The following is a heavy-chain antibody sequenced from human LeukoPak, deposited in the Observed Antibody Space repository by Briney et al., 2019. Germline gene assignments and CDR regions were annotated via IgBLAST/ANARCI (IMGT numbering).Heavy chain of an antibody. Sequence: GGSLRLSCIASDFSFSDSWMTWVRKAPGKGLEWVADIKEDGSEKYYVDSVKGRFTISRDNAKNSLHLQMNSLRAEDTAVYYCALNPDYYGSGSFDYWGQGTLVTVSS. CDR1: DFSFSDSW. CDR2: IKEDGSEK. J-gene: IGHJ4*02. CDR3: ALNPDYYGSGSFDY. D-gene: IGHD3-10*01. V-gene: IGHV3-7*01.